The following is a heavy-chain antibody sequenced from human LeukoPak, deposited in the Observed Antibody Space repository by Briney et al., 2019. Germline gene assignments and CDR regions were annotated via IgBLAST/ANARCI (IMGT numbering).Heavy chain of an antibody. CDR2: IIPIFGTA. V-gene: IGHV1-69*05. J-gene: IGHJ5*02. Sequence: SVKVSCKASGGTFSSYAISWVRQAPGQGLEWMGGIIPIFGTANYAQKFQGRVTITTDESTSTAYMELSSLRAEDTAVYYCASARFSDSSGYHAWGQGTLVTVSS. CDR3: ASARFSDSSGYHA. D-gene: IGHD3-22*01. CDR1: GGTFSSYA.